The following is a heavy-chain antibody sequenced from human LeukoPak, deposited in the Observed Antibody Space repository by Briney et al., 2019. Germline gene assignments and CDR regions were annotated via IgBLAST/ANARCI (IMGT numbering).Heavy chain of an antibody. Sequence: PSETLSLTCTVSGGSISSSSYYWGWIRQPPGKGLEWIGSIYYSGSTYCNPSLKSRVTISVDTPKNQFSLKLSSVTAADTAVYYCASGRAAAGPNWFDPWGQGTLVTVSS. V-gene: IGHV4-39*01. D-gene: IGHD6-13*01. CDR2: IYYSGST. CDR3: ASGRAAAGPNWFDP. CDR1: GGSISSSSYY. J-gene: IGHJ5*02.